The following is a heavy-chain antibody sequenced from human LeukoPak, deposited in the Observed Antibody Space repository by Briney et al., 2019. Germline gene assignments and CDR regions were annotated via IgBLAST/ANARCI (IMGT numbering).Heavy chain of an antibody. CDR2: ISSSSSTI. J-gene: IGHJ4*02. D-gene: IGHD3-22*01. Sequence: PGGSLRLSCAASGFTFSSYSMNWVRQAPGKGLEWVSYISSSSSTIYYADSVKGRFTISRDNAKNSLYLQMNSLRAEDTAVYYCAREFRGLSSGYDYWGQGTLVTVSS. CDR1: GFTFSSYS. V-gene: IGHV3-48*01. CDR3: AREFRGLSSGYDY.